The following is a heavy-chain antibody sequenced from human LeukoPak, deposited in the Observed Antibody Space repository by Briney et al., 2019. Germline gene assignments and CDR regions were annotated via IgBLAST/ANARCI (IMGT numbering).Heavy chain of an antibody. D-gene: IGHD1-26*01. CDR3: ARDFKARGSYSLNWFDP. CDR2: INHSGST. CDR1: GGSFSGYY. V-gene: IGHV4-34*01. J-gene: IGHJ5*02. Sequence: SETLSLTCAVYGGSFSGYYWSWIRQPPGKGLEWIGEINHSGSTNYNPSLKSRVTISVDTSKNQFSLKLSSVTAADTAVYYCARDFKARGSYSLNWFDPWGQGTLVTVSS.